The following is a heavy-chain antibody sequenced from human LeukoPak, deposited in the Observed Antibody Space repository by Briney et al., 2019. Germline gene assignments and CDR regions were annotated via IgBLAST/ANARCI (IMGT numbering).Heavy chain of an antibody. V-gene: IGHV4-39*01. Sequence: SETLSLTCTVSGGSISSSSYYWGWIRQPPGKGLEWIGSIYYSGSTYYNPSLKSRVTISVDTSKNQFSLKLSSVTAAGTAVYYCARQYILTGYYNVAYFDYWGQGTLVTVSS. D-gene: IGHD3-9*01. CDR1: GGSISSSSYY. J-gene: IGHJ4*02. CDR2: IYYSGST. CDR3: ARQYILTGYYNVAYFDY.